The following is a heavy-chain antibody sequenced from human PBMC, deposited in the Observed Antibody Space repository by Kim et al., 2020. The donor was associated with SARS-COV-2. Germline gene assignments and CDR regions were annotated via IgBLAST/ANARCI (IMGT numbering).Heavy chain of an antibody. CDR2: I. Sequence: ISYADAVKGRLIISRENAQNSLFLQMNSLRTEDTALYYCAKEGYGEYFFDSWGQGTLVTVSS. D-gene: IGHD4-17*01. J-gene: IGHJ4*02. V-gene: IGHV3-9*01. CDR3: AKEGYGEYFFDS.